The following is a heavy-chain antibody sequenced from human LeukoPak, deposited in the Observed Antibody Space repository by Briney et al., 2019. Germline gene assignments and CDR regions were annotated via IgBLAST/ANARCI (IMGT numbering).Heavy chain of an antibody. J-gene: IGHJ4*02. CDR2: ISSSSSFI. Sequence: GGSLRLSCAASEFTFSSYSMNWVRKAPGKGLEWVSSISSSSSFIYYADSVRGRFTISRDNAKNSLYLQLNSLRAEDTAVYYCARDGSPYYYDSSGLDYWGQGTLVTVSS. CDR1: EFTFSSYS. CDR3: ARDGSPYYYDSSGLDY. V-gene: IGHV3-21*01. D-gene: IGHD3-22*01.